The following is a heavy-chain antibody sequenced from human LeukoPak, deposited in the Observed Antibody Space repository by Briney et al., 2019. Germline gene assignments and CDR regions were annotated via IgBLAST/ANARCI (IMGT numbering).Heavy chain of an antibody. Sequence: SETLSLTCTVSGGSISSYYWSWIRQPPGKGLEWIAYIYYSGNTNYKPSLKSRVTISIDTSKSQFSLKLTSVSPADTAVYYCARGAQGSGWFDFWGQGTLVTVSS. V-gene: IGHV4-59*01. J-gene: IGHJ4*02. CDR2: IYYSGNT. CDR3: ARGAQGSGWFDF. CDR1: GGSISSYY. D-gene: IGHD6-19*01.